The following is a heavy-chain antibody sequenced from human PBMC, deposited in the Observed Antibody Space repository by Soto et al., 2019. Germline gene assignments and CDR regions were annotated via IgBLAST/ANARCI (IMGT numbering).Heavy chain of an antibody. CDR1: GGSLTKYY. Sequence: PSETLSLTCTVSGGSLTKYYCSLIRHPAVKGLEWIVRVSTSGNVVSKASLRSRLTMSVDTSKNQFSLRLTSVTAADTAVYYCARDNNDFWSLYPLAFDYWGQGALVTVSS. CDR3: ARDNNDFWSLYPLAFDY. J-gene: IGHJ4*02. D-gene: IGHD3-3*01. V-gene: IGHV4-4*07. CDR2: VSTSGNV.